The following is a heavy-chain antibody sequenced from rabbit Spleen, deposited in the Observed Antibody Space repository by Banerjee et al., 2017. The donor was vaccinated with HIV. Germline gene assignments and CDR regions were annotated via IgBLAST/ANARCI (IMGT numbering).Heavy chain of an antibody. J-gene: IGHJ6*01. CDR3: ARDTSSSFSSYGMDL. Sequence: QSLEESGGDLVKPRASLTLTCTASGVSFSTSNYMCWVRQAPGKGLEWIACVDTGSSGFTYFASWAKGRFTISKTSSTTVALQMTSLTAADTATYFCARDTSSSFSSYGMDLWGPGTLVTVS. V-gene: IGHV1S40*01. CDR2: VDTGSSGFT. CDR1: GVSFSTSNY. D-gene: IGHD1-1*01.